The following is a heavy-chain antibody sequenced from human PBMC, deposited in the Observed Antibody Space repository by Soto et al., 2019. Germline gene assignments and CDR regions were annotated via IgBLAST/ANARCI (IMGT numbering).Heavy chain of an antibody. CDR2: MNPNSGNT. Sequence: QVQLVQSGAEVKKPGASVKVSCKASGYTFTSYDINWVRQATGQGLEWMGWMNPNSGNTGYAQKFQGRVTXXRXTXXSTAYMELSSLRSEDTAVYYCARGLSTVTTSWFDPWGQGTLVTVSS. CDR3: ARGLSTVTTSWFDP. D-gene: IGHD4-17*01. V-gene: IGHV1-8*01. J-gene: IGHJ5*02. CDR1: GYTFTSYD.